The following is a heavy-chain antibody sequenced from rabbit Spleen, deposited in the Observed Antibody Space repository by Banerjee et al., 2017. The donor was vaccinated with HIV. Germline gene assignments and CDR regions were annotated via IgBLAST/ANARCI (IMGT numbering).Heavy chain of an antibody. D-gene: IGHD8-1*01. V-gene: IGHV1S40*01. Sequence: QSLEESGGGLVQPEGSLTLTCKASGFSFSSDYYMCWVRQAPGKGLEWIGCIYAGSSGSTYYASWAKGRFTISKTSSTTVTLQMTSLTAADTATYFCARDAKYVGSVYYTYGLWGPGTLVTVS. CDR3: ARDAKYVGSVYYTYGL. J-gene: IGHJ4*01. CDR1: GFSFSSDYY. CDR2: IYAGSSGST.